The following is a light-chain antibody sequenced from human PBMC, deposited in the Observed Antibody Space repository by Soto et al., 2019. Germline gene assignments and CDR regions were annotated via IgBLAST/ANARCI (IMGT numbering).Light chain of an antibody. V-gene: IGKV1-5*01. J-gene: IGKJ5*01. CDR3: QQYNSYAIS. CDR2: DAS. Sequence: DIQGTQCPHTLCASEGDRVTMTCLASQTISSWLAWYQQKPGKAPKLLIYDASSLESGVPSRFSGSGSGTEFTLTISSLQPDDFATYYCQQYNSYAISFAQGTRLEIK. CDR1: QTISSW.